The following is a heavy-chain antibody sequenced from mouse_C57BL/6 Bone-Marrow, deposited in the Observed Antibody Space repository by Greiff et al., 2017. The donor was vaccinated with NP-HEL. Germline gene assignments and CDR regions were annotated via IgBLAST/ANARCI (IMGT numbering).Heavy chain of an antibody. D-gene: IGHD6-2*01. CDR2: IYPGSGST. Sequence: QVQLKQPGAELVKPGASVKMSCKASGYTFTSYWITWVKQRPGQGLAWIGDIYPGSGSTNYNEKFKSKATLTVDTSSSTAYMQLSSLTSEDSAVYYCARGSDYSLWYFDVWGTGTTVTVSS. CDR3: ARGSDYSLWYFDV. V-gene: IGHV1-55*01. J-gene: IGHJ1*03. CDR1: GYTFTSYW.